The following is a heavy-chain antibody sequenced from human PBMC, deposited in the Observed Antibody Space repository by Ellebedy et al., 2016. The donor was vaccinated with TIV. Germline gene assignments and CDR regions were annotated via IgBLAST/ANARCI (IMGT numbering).Heavy chain of an antibody. CDR2: ISFDGSEK. CDR1: GFTFSAFT. J-gene: IGHJ4*02. Sequence: GESLKISXAAFGFTFSAFTMHWVRQAPGKGLEWVALISFDGSEKYYVESVKGRFTISRDRSKNTLYLQLSSLTAEDTAVYYCAKSKTTYIVGADPFESWGQGTLVTVSS. CDR3: AKSKTTYIVGADPFES. D-gene: IGHD1-26*01. V-gene: IGHV3-30*18.